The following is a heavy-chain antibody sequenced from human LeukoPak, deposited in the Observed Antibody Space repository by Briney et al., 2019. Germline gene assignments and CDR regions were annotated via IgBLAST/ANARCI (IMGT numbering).Heavy chain of an antibody. CDR3: ARDHYYASGSYSDAFDI. V-gene: IGHV4-4*07. CDR2: IYSSGST. CDR1: GGSISGYY. J-gene: IGHJ3*02. D-gene: IGHD3-10*01. Sequence: PSETLFLICTVSGGSISGYYWSWIRQPAGKGLEWIGRIYSSGSTNFNPSLKSRVTMSVETSKNQFSLKVNSVTAADTAVYYCARDHYYASGSYSDAFDIWGQGTMVTVSS.